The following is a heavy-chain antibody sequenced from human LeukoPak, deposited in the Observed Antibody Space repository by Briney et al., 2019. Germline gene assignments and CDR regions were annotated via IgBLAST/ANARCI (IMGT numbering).Heavy chain of an antibody. Sequence: GESLKISCKGSGYSFTTYWIGWVRQMPGKGLEWMGIIYPIDSDTKYSPSFQGHVTISADKSISTAYLQWSSLKASDTAMYYCARNSGGAYNWFDPWGQGTLVTVSS. V-gene: IGHV5-51*01. J-gene: IGHJ5*02. CDR1: GYSFTTYW. D-gene: IGHD1-1*01. CDR3: ARNSGGAYNWFDP. CDR2: IYPIDSDT.